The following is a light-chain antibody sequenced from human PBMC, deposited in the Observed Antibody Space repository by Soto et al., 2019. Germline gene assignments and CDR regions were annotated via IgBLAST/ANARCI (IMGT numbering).Light chain of an antibody. CDR1: PSVTNY. CDR2: GAF. Sequence: EIVLTQSPATLSLSPGERATLSCRASPSVTNYLAWYQQKPGQPHRLLIYGAFNRAAGIPARFSGSGSGTDFTPTISSLEPQDSAVYYCQQRNIWPPVTFGQGTRLEIK. CDR3: QQRNIWPPVT. J-gene: IGKJ5*01. V-gene: IGKV3-11*01.